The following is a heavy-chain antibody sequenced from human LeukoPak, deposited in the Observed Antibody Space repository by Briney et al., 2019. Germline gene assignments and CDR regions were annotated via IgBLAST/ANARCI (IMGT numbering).Heavy chain of an antibody. Sequence: GGSLRPSCVASGFTVSNNCMSWVRQAPGKGLEWVSLINDSGRRTYYADSVKGRFTISRDNSKNTLYLQMNSLRAEDTAVYYCARVGSSSWYALGYFDYWGQGTLVTVSS. J-gene: IGHJ4*02. V-gene: IGHV3-53*01. CDR3: ARVGSSSWYALGYFDY. CDR2: INDSGRRT. CDR1: GFTVSNNC. D-gene: IGHD6-13*01.